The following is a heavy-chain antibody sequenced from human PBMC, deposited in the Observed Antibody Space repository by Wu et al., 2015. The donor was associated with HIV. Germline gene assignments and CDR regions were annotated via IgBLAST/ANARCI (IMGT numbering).Heavy chain of an antibody. J-gene: IGHJ6*02. CDR2: MNPNSGNT. V-gene: IGHV1-8*01. CDR3: ASSRNSYGTLYYYYGMDV. D-gene: IGHD5-18*01. CDR1: GYTFTSYD. Sequence: QVQLVQSGAEVKKPGASVKVSCKASGYTFTSYDINWVRQATGQGLEWMGWMNPNSGNTGYAQKFQGRVTMTRNTSISTAYMELSSLRSEDTAVYYCASSRNSYGTLYYYYGMDVWGQGTTVTVSS.